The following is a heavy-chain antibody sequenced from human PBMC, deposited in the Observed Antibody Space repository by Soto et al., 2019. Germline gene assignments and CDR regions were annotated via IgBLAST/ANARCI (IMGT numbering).Heavy chain of an antibody. D-gene: IGHD3-10*01. CDR3: ARDWGGSGSYFPPNYYYYYGMDA. Sequence: GGSLRLSCAASGFTFSSYSMNWVRQAPGKGLEWVSSISSSSSYIYYADSVKGRFTISRDNAKNSLYLQMNSLRAEDTAVYYCARDWGGSGSYFPPNYYYYYGMDAWGQGTTVTVS. V-gene: IGHV3-21*01. CDR2: ISSSSSYI. CDR1: GFTFSSYS. J-gene: IGHJ6*02.